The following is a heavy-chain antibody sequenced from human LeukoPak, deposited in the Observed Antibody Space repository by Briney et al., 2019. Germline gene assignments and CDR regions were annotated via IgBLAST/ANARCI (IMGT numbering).Heavy chain of an antibody. D-gene: IGHD6-6*01. V-gene: IGHV4-39*01. CDR2: IYYSGST. CDR1: GGSISSSSYY. CDR3: ARQGTIKRIAARPPYYYYMDV. J-gene: IGHJ6*03. Sequence: SETLSLTCTVSGGSISSSSYYWGWIRQPPGKGLEWIGSIYYSGSTYYNPSLKSRVTISVDTSKNQFSLKPSSVTAADTAVYYCARQGTIKRIAARPPYYYYMDVWGKGTTVTVSS.